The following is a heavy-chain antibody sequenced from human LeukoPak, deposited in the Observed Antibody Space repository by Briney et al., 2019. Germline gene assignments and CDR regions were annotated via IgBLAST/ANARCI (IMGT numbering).Heavy chain of an antibody. CDR3: AAGYSSIIDY. V-gene: IGHV4-34*01. D-gene: IGHD6-13*01. Sequence: PSETLSLTCAVYGGSFSGYYWSWIRQPPGKGLEWIGEINLSGSTNYNPSLKSRATISVDTSKNQFSLHLSSVTAADTAVYYCAAGYSSIIDYWGQGTLVTVSS. CDR2: INLSGST. CDR1: GGSFSGYY. J-gene: IGHJ4*02.